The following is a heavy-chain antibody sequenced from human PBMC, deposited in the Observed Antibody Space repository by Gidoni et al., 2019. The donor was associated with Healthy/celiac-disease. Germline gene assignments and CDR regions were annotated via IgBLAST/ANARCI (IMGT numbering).Heavy chain of an antibody. Sequence: QVQLQQWGAGLLKPSATLSLTCAVYGGSFSGYYWSWIRQPPGKGLEWIGEINHSGSTNYNPSLKSRVTISVDTSKNQFSLKLSSVTAADTAVYYCARGRGLRRYDWFDPWGQGTLVTVSS. J-gene: IGHJ5*02. V-gene: IGHV4-34*01. CDR1: GGSFSGYY. D-gene: IGHD3-16*02. CDR3: ARGRGLRRYDWFDP. CDR2: INHSGST.